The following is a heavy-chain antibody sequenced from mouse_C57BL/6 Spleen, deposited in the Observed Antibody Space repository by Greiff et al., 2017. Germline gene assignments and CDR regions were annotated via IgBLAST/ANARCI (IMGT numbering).Heavy chain of an antibody. CDR2: IDPSDSYT. Sequence: QVHVKQPGAELVMPGASVKLSCKASGYTFTSYWMHWVKQRPGQGLEWIGEIDPSDSYTNYNQKFKGKATLTVDKSSSTAYMQLSSLTSEDSAVYYSARLGGDYFDYWGQGTTLTVSS. V-gene: IGHV1-69*01. CDR1: GYTFTSYW. CDR3: ARLGGDYFDY. J-gene: IGHJ2*01.